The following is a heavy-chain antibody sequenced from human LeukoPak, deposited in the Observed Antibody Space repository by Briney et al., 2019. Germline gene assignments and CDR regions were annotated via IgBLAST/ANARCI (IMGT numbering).Heavy chain of an antibody. CDR2: IFPILGIA. CDR3: ARGPVEYNWNYEAG. CDR1: GGTFSSYT. Sequence: SVKVSCKASGGTFSSYTISWVRQAPGQGLEWMGRIFPILGIANYAQKFPGRVTITADESTSTAYMELSSLRSEDTAVYYCARGPVEYNWNYEAGWGQGTLVTVSS. V-gene: IGHV1-69*02. J-gene: IGHJ4*02. D-gene: IGHD1-7*01.